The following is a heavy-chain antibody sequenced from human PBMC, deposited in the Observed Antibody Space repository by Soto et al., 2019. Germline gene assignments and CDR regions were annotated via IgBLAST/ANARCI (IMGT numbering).Heavy chain of an antibody. D-gene: IGHD2-2*01. CDR3: ARDPRDCSSTSCCQYYYYYYGMDV. J-gene: IGHJ6*02. V-gene: IGHV3-48*02. Sequence: EVQLVESGGGLVQPGGSLRLSCAASGFTFSSYSMNWVRQAPGKGLEWVSYISSSSSTIYYADSVKGRFTISRDNAKNSLYLQMNSLRDEDTAVYYCARDPRDCSSTSCCQYYYYYYGMDVWGQGPTVTVSS. CDR1: GFTFSSYS. CDR2: ISSSSSTI.